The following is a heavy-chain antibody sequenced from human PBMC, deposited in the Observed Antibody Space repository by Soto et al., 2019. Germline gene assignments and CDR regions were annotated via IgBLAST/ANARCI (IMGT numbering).Heavy chain of an antibody. D-gene: IGHD2-15*01. CDR2: INPNNGVT. CDR3: ARGYCTGDSCSEGHDC. Sequence: QVQLVQSGAEVKKPGASVKVSCKASGYTFTGYYMHWVRQAPGQGLEWMGWINPNNGVTNYAQKFQGRVTMTRDTSISTAYMELSRLRSDDTAVYYCARGYCTGDSCSEGHDCWGQGTLVTVSS. CDR1: GYTFTGYY. V-gene: IGHV1-2*02. J-gene: IGHJ4*02.